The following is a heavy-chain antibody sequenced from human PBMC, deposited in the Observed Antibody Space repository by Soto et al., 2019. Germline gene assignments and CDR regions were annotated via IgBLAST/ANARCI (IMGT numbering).Heavy chain of an antibody. CDR1: GGTFSNYE. J-gene: IGHJ4*02. D-gene: IGHD4-17*01. V-gene: IGHV1-69*12. CDR2: IILPFGTP. CDR3: TSVPDYEGYFDY. Sequence: QVRLEQSEAEVKKPGSSVKVSCQASGGTFSNYEISWVRQAPGQGLEWLGGIILPFGTPNYAQTVQGRVTLTAHETMTTAYMEQSGLRSEDTAVYSCTSVPDYEGYFDYWGRGTLVTVSS.